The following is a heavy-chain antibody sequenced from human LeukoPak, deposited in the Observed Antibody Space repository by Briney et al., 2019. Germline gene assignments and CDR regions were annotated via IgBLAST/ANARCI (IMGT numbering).Heavy chain of an antibody. J-gene: IGHJ3*02. D-gene: IGHD3-22*01. Sequence: GGPLRLSCAASGFTFSSYWMSWVRQAPGKGLEWVANIKQDGSEKYYVDSVKGRFTISRDNAKNSLYLQMNSLRAEDTAVYYCARVTPLYYYDSSGPKGAFDIWGQGTMVTVSS. CDR3: ARVTPLYYYDSSGPKGAFDI. V-gene: IGHV3-7*01. CDR2: IKQDGSEK. CDR1: GFTFSSYW.